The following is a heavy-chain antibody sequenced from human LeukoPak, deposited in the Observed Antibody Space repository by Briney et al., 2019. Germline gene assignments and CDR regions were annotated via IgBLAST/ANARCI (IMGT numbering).Heavy chain of an antibody. J-gene: IGHJ4*02. CDR3: ASVPLVGATSPYGFY. Sequence: SETLSLTCAVYGGSFSGYYWSWIRQPPGKGLEWIGEINHSGSTNYNPSLKSRVTISVDTSKNQFSLKLSSVTAADTAVYYCASVPLVGATSPYGFYWGQGTLVTVSS. V-gene: IGHV4-34*01. CDR2: INHSGST. CDR1: GGSFSGYY. D-gene: IGHD1-26*01.